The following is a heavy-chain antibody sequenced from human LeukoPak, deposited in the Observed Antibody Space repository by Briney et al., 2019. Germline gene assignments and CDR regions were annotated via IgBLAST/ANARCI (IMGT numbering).Heavy chain of an antibody. Sequence: GESLKISCKGSGYSFTNNWIGWVRQMPGKGLEWMGITYPGDSNTRYSPPFQGQVTISVDRSINTAYLQWSSLKASDTAMYYCVRRGFCSGDNCFSHAFDIWGQGTMVTVSS. D-gene: IGHD2-15*01. J-gene: IGHJ3*02. V-gene: IGHV5-51*01. CDR2: TYPGDSNT. CDR3: VRRGFCSGDNCFSHAFDI. CDR1: GYSFTNNW.